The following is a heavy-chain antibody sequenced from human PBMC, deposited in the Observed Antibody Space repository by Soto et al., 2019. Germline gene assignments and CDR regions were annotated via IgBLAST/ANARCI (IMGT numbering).Heavy chain of an antibody. CDR1: GFTFTDFY. Sequence: EVQLVQSGGGLVQPGGSLRLSCVGSGFTFTDFYMNWVRQAPGKGLEWVANIRPDGSETNYLESVKGRFTTSRDNAKNSLFLKMNSLRADDTAVYYCAGWGGHDYNYWGQGILVTVSS. J-gene: IGHJ4*02. CDR2: IRPDGSET. D-gene: IGHD4-4*01. V-gene: IGHV3-7*03. CDR3: AGWGGHDYNY.